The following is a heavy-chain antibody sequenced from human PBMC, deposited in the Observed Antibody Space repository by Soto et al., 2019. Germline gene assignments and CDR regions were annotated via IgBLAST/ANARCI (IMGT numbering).Heavy chain of an antibody. V-gene: IGHV4-4*02. CDR3: ARGFIGVTGTTDYYYGMDV. CDR2: IYHSGST. J-gene: IGHJ6*02. D-gene: IGHD1-20*01. CDR1: CGSISISNW. Sequence: LSLTCAVSCGSISISNWWIWVRQPPGKGREWIGEIYHSGSTNYNPSLKSRVTISVDKSKNQFSLKLSSVTAADTAVYYCARGFIGVTGTTDYYYGMDVWGQGTTVTVSS.